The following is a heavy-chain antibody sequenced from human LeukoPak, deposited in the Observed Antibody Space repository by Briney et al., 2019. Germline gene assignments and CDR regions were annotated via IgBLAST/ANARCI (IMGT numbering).Heavy chain of an antibody. CDR3: ARVNSGYDWAYYYYYGMDV. V-gene: IGHV4-59*08. J-gene: IGHJ6*02. CDR1: GGSISSYY. CDR2: IYYSGST. Sequence: SETLSLTCTVSGGSISSYYWSWIRQPPGKGLEWIGYIYYSGSTNYNPSLKSRVTISVDTSKNQFSLKLSSVTVADTAVYYCARVNSGYDWAYYYYYGMDVWGQGTTVTVSS. D-gene: IGHD5-12*01.